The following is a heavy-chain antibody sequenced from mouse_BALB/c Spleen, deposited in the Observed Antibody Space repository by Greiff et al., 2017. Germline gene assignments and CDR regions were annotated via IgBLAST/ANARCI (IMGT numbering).Heavy chain of an antibody. J-gene: IGHJ3*01. Sequence: EVKVVESGGGLVQPGGSRKLSCAASGFTFSSFGMHWVRQAPEKGLEWVAYISSGSSTIYYADTVKGRFTISRDNPKNTLFLQMTSLRSEDTAMYYCARSGDYDEVWFAYWGQGTLVTVSA. D-gene: IGHD2-4*01. V-gene: IGHV5-17*02. CDR3: ARSGDYDEVWFAY. CDR1: GFTFSSFG. CDR2: ISSGSSTI.